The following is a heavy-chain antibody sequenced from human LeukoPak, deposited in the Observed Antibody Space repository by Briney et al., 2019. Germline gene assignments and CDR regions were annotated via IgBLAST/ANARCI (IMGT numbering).Heavy chain of an antibody. CDR1: GFTFSNYA. V-gene: IGHV3-23*01. J-gene: IGHJ4*02. Sequence: PGGSLRLSCAASGFTFSNYAMNWVRQAPGKGLEWVSGISGSGGSTYYADSVKGRFTISRDNSKNTLYLQMNSLRAEDTAVYYCARGSRPLGDYWGQGTLVTVSS. CDR2: ISGSGGST. CDR3: ARGSRPLGDY. D-gene: IGHD2-15*01.